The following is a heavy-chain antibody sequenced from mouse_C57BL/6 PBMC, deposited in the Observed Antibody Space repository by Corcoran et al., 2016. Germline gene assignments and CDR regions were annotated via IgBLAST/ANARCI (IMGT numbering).Heavy chain of an antibody. CDR2: IYPGDGDT. Sequence: QVQLQQSGAELVKPGASVKISCKASGYAFSSYWMNWVKQRPGKGLEWIGQIYPGDGDTNYNGKFKGKATLTADKSSSTAYMQLSSLTSEDSAGYCCARGGLLRNFDYWGQGTTLTVSS. D-gene: IGHD2-3*01. V-gene: IGHV1-80*01. CDR3: ARGGLLRNFDY. CDR1: GYAFSSYW. J-gene: IGHJ2*01.